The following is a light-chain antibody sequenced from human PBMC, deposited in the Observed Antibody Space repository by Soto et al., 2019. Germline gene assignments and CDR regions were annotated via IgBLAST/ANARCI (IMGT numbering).Light chain of an antibody. CDR1: NSDVGNYNL. Sequence: QSALAQPASVSGSPGQSITIPCTGSNSDVGNYNLVSWYQQHPGEAPKLMIYEGSKRPSGVSNRFSGSKSGNTASLTISGLQAEDEADYYCSSYTSRSTLDYVFGSGTQLTVL. CDR2: EGS. J-gene: IGLJ1*01. V-gene: IGLV2-14*02. CDR3: SSYTSRSTLDYV.